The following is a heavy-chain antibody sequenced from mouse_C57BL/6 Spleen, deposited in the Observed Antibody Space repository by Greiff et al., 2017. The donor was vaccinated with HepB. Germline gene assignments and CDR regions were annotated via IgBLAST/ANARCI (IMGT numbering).Heavy chain of an antibody. D-gene: IGHD1-1*01. CDR3: SEDSAVYYCAVFYGSSYDWYFDV. CDR2: GQGLEWIG. Sequence: VQLQQSGPELARPWASVKISCQAFYTFSRRVHFAIRDTNYWMQWVTQRPGQGLEWIGAIYPGNGDTSYNQKFKGKATLTADKSSSTADMQLSSLTSEDSAVYYCAVFYGSSYDWYFDVWGTGTTVTVSS. CDR1: YTFSRRVH. J-gene: IGHJ1*03. V-gene: IGHV1-87*01.